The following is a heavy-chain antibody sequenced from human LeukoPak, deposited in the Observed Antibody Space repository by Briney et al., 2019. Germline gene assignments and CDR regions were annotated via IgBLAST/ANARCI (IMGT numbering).Heavy chain of an antibody. CDR3: ARDGGPYYYYYMDV. J-gene: IGHJ6*03. D-gene: IGHD2-15*01. CDR2: IYYSGST. CDR1: GGSISSYY. V-gene: IGHV4-59*01. Sequence: SETLSLTCTVSGGSISSYYWSWIRQPPGKGLEWIGYIYYSGSTNYNPSLKSRVTITVDTSKNQFSLKLSSVTAADTAVYYCARDGGPYYYYYMDVWGKGTTVTVSS.